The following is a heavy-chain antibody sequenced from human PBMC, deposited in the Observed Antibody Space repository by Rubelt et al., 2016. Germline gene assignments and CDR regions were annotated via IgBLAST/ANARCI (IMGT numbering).Heavy chain of an antibody. Sequence: QVQLQESGPGLVKPSQTLSLTCTVSGGSISSGGYYWSWIRQHPGKGLEWIGYIYYSGSTYYNPSPKGRVTISVDTSKNQFSLKLSSVTAADTAVYYCATVHTVVTSGGAFDIWGQGTMVTVSS. D-gene: IGHD4-23*01. J-gene: IGHJ3*02. CDR1: GGSISSGGYY. CDR2: IYYSGST. V-gene: IGHV4-31*03. CDR3: ATVHTVVTSGGAFDI.